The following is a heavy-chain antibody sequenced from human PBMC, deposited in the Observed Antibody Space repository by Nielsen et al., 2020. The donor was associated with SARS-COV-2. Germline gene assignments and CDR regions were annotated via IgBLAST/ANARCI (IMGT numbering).Heavy chain of an antibody. D-gene: IGHD3-22*01. Sequence: ASVQVSCKASGGTFSSYAISWVRQAPGQGLQWLARIDPDSGGTSYSQTSQGRLTLTSDTSTITAYMELSSLSPDDTAVYYCAREWDDYESSAYDYWGQGTLVTVSS. V-gene: IGHV1-2*06. J-gene: IGHJ4*02. CDR3: AREWDDYESSAYDY. CDR1: GGTFSSYA. CDR2: IDPDSGGT.